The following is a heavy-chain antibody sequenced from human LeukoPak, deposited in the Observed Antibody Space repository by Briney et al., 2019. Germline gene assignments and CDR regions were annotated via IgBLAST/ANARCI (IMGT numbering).Heavy chain of an antibody. J-gene: IGHJ5*02. V-gene: IGHV3-23*01. CDR2: ISGSGGST. CDR1: GFTFSSYA. Sequence: GGSLRLSCAASGFTFSSYAMSWVRQAPGKGLEWVSAISGSGGSTYYADSVKGRFTISRDNSKNTLYLQMNSLRAEDTAVYYCAKGESAYYDFWSGYSPYNWFDPWGQGTLVTVSS. D-gene: IGHD3-3*01. CDR3: AKGESAYYDFWSGYSPYNWFDP.